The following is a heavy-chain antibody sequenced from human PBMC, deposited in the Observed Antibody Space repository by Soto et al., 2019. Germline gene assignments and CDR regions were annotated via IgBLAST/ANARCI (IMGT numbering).Heavy chain of an antibody. CDR2: ISGSGGST. CDR3: AKDHRAGIAARPGYFDY. CDR1: GFTFSSYA. V-gene: IGHV3-23*01. Sequence: GRSLRLSCAASGFTFSSYAMSWVRQAPGKGLEWVSAISGSGGSTYYADSVKGRFTISRDNSKNTLYLQMNSLRAEDTAVYYCAKDHRAGIAARPGYFDYWGQGTLVTVSS. J-gene: IGHJ4*02. D-gene: IGHD6-6*01.